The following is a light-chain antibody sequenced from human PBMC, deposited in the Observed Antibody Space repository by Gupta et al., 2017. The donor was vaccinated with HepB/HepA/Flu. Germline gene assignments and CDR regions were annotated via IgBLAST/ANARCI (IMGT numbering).Light chain of an antibody. J-gene: IGLJ3*02. V-gene: IGLV2-14*01. CDR1: SSDIGGYNY. Sequence: SALPQPSPVSLSPGPSITLSCTGSSSDIGGYNYVSWYQQHPGKAPKLIIYDVTTRPSGVSNRFSGSKSGNTASLTISGLQAEDEADYYCASFTSSTTLESVFGGGTKLSVL. CDR2: DVT. CDR3: ASFTSSTTLESV.